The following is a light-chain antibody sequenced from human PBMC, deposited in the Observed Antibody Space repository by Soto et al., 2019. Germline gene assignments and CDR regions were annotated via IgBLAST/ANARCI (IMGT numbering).Light chain of an antibody. CDR1: QGVTTN. CDR2: GAS. CDR3: QQYNNWPLT. J-gene: IGKJ4*01. Sequence: DIVMTQSPATLSVSPGERATLSCRASQGVTTNLAWYQQKPGQGPRLLIYGASTRATGIPARFSGSGSATEFTLTISSLQSEDFAVYYCQQYNNWPLTFGGGTKVEIK. V-gene: IGKV3-15*01.